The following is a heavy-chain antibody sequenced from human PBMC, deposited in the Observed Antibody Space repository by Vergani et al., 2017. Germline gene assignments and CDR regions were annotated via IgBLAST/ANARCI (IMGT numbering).Heavy chain of an antibody. CDR2: IGTYGHK. Sequence: QVQLVQSGAEVKKPGASVKVSCKASGYSFSSYGITWVRQAPGQGLEWMGWIGTYGHKYEAQKFQGRVTMTTDTSTNTAYLEMRSLTYDDTAVYYCARDALFSVFGYCAGSTCYPDYWGQGTLVIVAS. CDR1: GYSFSSYG. D-gene: IGHD2-8*02. CDR3: ARDALFSVFGYCAGSTCYPDY. J-gene: IGHJ4*02. V-gene: IGHV1-18*01.